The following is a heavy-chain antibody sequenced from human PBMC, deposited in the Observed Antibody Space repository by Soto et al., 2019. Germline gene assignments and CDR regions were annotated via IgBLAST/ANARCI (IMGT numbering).Heavy chain of an antibody. V-gene: IGHV2-5*01. J-gene: IGHJ4*02. CDR2: IYWNDDK. Sequence: SGPTLVNPTQTLTLTCTFSGFSLSTSGVGVGWIRQPPGKALEWLALIYWNDDKRYSPSLKSRLTITKDTSKNQLVLTMTKMEPVDTATYYCAHSRVYYYDSSGYYAIPGYWGQGT. D-gene: IGHD3-22*01. CDR3: AHSRVYYYDSSGYYAIPGY. CDR1: GFSLSTSGVG.